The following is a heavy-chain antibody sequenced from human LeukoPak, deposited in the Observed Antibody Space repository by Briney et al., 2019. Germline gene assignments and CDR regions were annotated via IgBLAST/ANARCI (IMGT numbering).Heavy chain of an antibody. D-gene: IGHD2-21*02. V-gene: IGHV3-30*03. J-gene: IGHJ3*02. Sequence: GGSLRLSCAASGFTFSSYGMHWVRQAPGKGLEWVAVISYDGSNKYYADSVKGRFTISRDNAKNSLYLQMNSLRAEDTAVYYCARGDEDAFDIWGQGTMVTVSS. CDR3: ARGDEDAFDI. CDR2: ISYDGSNK. CDR1: GFTFSSYG.